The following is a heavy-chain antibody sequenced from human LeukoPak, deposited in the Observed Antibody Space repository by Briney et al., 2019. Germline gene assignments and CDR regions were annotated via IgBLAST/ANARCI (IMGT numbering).Heavy chain of an antibody. V-gene: IGHV3-30*02. J-gene: IGHJ6*03. D-gene: IGHD2-2*01. Sequence: GGSLRLSCAASGFTFSSYGMHWVRQAPGKGLEWVAFIRYDGSNKYYADSVKGRFTISRDNAKNSLYLQMNSLRAEDTAVYYCATEKEGYCSRTSCYLDYYYYYMDVWGKGTTVTISS. CDR2: IRYDGSNK. CDR1: GFTFSSYG. CDR3: ATEKEGYCSRTSCYLDYYYYYMDV.